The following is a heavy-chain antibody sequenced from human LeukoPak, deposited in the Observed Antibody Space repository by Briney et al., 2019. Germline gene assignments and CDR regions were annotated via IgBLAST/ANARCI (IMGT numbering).Heavy chain of an antibody. D-gene: IGHD5-12*01. CDR2: INYSGST. J-gene: IGHJ3*02. CDR3: ARHSGLDAFDI. V-gene: IGHV4-39*07. CDR1: GGSISSSSYY. Sequence: PSETLSLTCTVSGGSISSSSYYWGWIRQPPGKGLEWIGSINYSGSTYYNPSLKSRVTISVDTSKNQFSLKLSSVTAADTAVYYCARHSGLDAFDIWGQGTMVTVSS.